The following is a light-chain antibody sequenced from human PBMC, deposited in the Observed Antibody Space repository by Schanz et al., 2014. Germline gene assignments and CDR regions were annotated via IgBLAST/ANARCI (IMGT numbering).Light chain of an antibody. Sequence: NVLMQSPGTLSLSPGERATLSCRASQSISSSYLAWYHQQPGQVPRLLIYGASSGATGIPDRFSGSGSGTDFTLTISRLEPEDFAVYYCQQYGSSPWTFGQGTKVEIK. CDR2: GAS. J-gene: IGKJ1*01. CDR3: QQYGSSPWT. CDR1: QSISSSY. V-gene: IGKV3-20*01.